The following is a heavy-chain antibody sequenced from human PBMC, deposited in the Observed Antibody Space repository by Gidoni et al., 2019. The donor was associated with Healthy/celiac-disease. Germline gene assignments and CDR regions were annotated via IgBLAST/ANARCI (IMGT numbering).Heavy chain of an antibody. J-gene: IGHJ4*02. D-gene: IGHD5-12*01. CDR3: TTFNGGYGDY. CDR1: GFTFSNAW. CDR2: SKSKTDGGTT. Sequence: EVQLVESGGGLVKPGGSLRLSCAASGFTFSNAWMSWVRQSPGKGLEWVGRSKSKTDGGTTDYAAPVKGRFTISRDDSKNTLYLQMNSLKTEDTAVYYCTTFNGGYGDYWGQGTLVTVSS. V-gene: IGHV3-15*01.